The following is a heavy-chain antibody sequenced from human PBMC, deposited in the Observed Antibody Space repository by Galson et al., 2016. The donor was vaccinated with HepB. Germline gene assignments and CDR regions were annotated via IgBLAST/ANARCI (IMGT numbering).Heavy chain of an antibody. Sequence: SLRLSCAASGFTFSSYAMSWVRQAPGKGLEWVSGISDNGGSTFYADSVKGRFTISRDNSKNTVYLQMNSLRAEATAKYYCANPGTYLLYWGQGTLVTVSS. CDR1: GFTFSSYA. J-gene: IGHJ4*02. CDR3: ANPGTYLLY. D-gene: IGHD2-21*01. V-gene: IGHV3-23*01. CDR2: ISDNGGST.